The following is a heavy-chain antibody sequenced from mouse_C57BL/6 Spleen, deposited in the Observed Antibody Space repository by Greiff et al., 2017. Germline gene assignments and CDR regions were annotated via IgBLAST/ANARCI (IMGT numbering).Heavy chain of an antibody. CDR3: ARPLYYGNDYYAMDY. V-gene: IGHV1-81*01. CDR2: IYPRSGNT. CDR1: GYTFTSYG. Sequence: VKLVESGAELARPGASVKLSCKASGYTFTSYGISWVKQRTGQGLEWIGEIYPRSGNTYYNEKFKGKATLTADKSSSTAYMELRSLTSEDSAVYFCARPLYYGNDYYAMDYWGQGTSVTVSS. J-gene: IGHJ4*01. D-gene: IGHD2-1*01.